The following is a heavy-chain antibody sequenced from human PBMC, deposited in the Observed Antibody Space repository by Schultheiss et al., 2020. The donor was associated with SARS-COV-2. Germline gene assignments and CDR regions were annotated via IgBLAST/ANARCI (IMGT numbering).Heavy chain of an antibody. CDR2: IYYTGIT. V-gene: IGHV4-59*01. Sequence: ENLSLTCTVSGSSISGYFWTWIRQPPGKGLEQVGNIYYTGITKYSPSLKSRITISVDTSKKQFSLRLGSVTAADTAVYYCARAARVEQLFSVRGGHLDYWGRGTQVTVSS. CDR1: GSSISGYF. J-gene: IGHJ4*02. D-gene: IGHD3-10*01. CDR3: ARAARVEQLFSVRGGHLDY.